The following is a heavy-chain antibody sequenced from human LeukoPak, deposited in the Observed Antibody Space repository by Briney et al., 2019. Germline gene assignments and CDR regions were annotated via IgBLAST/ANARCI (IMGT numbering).Heavy chain of an antibody. V-gene: IGHV1-18*01. CDR2: ISAYNGNT. Sequence: GASVKVSCKASGYTFTSYGISWVRQAPGQGLEWMGWISAYNGNTNYAQKLQGRVTMTTDTSTSTAYMELRSLRSEDTAVYYCASLAAAPNYYYYYGMDVWGQGTTVTVSS. J-gene: IGHJ6*02. CDR1: GYTFTSYG. D-gene: IGHD6-13*01. CDR3: ASLAAAPNYYYYYGMDV.